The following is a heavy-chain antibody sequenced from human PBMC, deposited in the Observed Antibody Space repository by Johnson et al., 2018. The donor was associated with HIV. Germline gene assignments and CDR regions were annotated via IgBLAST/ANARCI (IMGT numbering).Heavy chain of an antibody. J-gene: IGHJ3*02. CDR1: GFTFSSYW. Sequence: VQLVESGGGLVQPGGSLRLSCAASGFTFSSYWMHWVRQAPGKGLVWVAHINRDGSNTSYVDSVQGRFTISRDNARNTLYLQMNSLRAEDTAVYYCARGGWRGIARPDAFDIWGQGTMVTVSS. CDR3: ARGGWRGIARPDAFDI. V-gene: IGHV3-74*01. D-gene: IGHD6-13*01. CDR2: INRDGSNT.